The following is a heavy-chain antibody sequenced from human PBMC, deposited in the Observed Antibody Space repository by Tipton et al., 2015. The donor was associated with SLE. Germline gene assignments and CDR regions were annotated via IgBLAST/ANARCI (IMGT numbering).Heavy chain of an antibody. D-gene: IGHD4-17*01. CDR2: INHSGST. Sequence: TLSLTCAVYGGAFSGYYCRWVRPPPGKGLGWVGEINHSGSTNYNPSLKSRGTISVDTSKNQFSLKLTSLAAADTAVYYCARGLYGDEPGYWGQGTLVTVSS. J-gene: IGHJ4*02. CDR1: GGAFSGYY. CDR3: ARGLYGDEPGY. V-gene: IGHV4-34*01.